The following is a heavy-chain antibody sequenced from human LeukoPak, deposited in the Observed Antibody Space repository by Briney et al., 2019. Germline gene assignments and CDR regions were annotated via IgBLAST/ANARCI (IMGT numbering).Heavy chain of an antibody. J-gene: IGHJ6*02. CDR2: ISYDETYI. CDR3: ARDLGPGPISGYRRGRFYHAMDV. V-gene: IGHV3-30*03. Sequence: PGGSLRLSCAASGITFSSYAMSWVRQAPGKGLEWVALISYDETYIYYADSVKGRFTTSRDNSKNTLYPQMNSLRAEDTAVYYCARDLGPGPISGYRRGRFYHAMDVWGQGTTVTVSS. CDR1: GITFSSYA. D-gene: IGHD3-22*01.